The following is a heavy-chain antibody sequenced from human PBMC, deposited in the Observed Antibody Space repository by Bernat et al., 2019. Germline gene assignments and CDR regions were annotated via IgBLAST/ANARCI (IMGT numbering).Heavy chain of an antibody. J-gene: IGHJ2*01. CDR3: ARVFYGGKTWYFDL. D-gene: IGHD4-23*01. CDR2: IGTAGDT. CDR1: GFTFSSYD. V-gene: IGHV3-13*01. Sequence: EVQLVESGGGLVQPGGSLRLSCAASGFTFSSYDMHWVRQATGKGLEWVSAIGTAGDTYYPGSVKGRFTISRENAKNSLYLQMNSLRAGDTAVYYCARVFYGGKTWYFDLWGRGTLVTVSS.